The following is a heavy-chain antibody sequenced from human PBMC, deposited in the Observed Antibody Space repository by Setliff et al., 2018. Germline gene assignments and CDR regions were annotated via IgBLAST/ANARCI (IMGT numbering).Heavy chain of an antibody. CDR3: ASLGMTTMMDWYFDL. D-gene: IGHD4-4*01. V-gene: IGHV4-34*01. Sequence: SETLSLTCAVYGGSFSGYYWSWIRQPPGKGLEWIGEINHSGSTNYNPSLKSRVTISVDTSKNQFSLKLSSVTAADTAVYYCASLGMTTMMDWYFDLWGRGTLVTVSS. CDR1: GGSFSGYY. CDR2: INHSGST. J-gene: IGHJ2*01.